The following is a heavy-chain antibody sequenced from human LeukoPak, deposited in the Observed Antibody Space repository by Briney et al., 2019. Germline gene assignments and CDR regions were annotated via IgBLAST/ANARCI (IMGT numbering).Heavy chain of an antibody. Sequence: SETLSLTCTVSGGSLRTYYWTWIRQAAGRGLEWIGRVYSTGSTNYNPSLKSRVTMSVDTSKDQFSLHLSSVTAADTAVYYCARIYGYAFDIWGQGTMAIVSA. CDR3: ARIYGYAFDI. D-gene: IGHD5-18*01. CDR1: GGSLRTYY. CDR2: VYSTGST. V-gene: IGHV4-4*07. J-gene: IGHJ3*02.